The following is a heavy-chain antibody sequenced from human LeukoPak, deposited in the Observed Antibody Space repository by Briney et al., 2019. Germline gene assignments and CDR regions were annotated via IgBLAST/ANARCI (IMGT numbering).Heavy chain of an antibody. CDR2: INPNSGGT. Sequence: ASVTVSYKASGYTFTDYYMHWVRQAPGQGLEWMGWINPNSGGTNYAQKFQGRVTMTRDTSISTPYMELSRLRSDDTAVYYCASGPTPGDYWGQGTLVTVSS. CDR3: ASGPTPGDY. CDR1: GYTFTDYY. J-gene: IGHJ4*02. V-gene: IGHV1-2*02. D-gene: IGHD2-15*01.